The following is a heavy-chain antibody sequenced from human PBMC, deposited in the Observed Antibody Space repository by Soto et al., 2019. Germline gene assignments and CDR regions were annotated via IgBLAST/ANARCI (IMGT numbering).Heavy chain of an antibody. D-gene: IGHD1-1*01. CDR3: AKEFGWELQLSHPYYNSGMDV. Sequence: PGWSLRLACAASGVTFRIYGMHWVRQAPGKGLEWVALMSFDGSNKYYADSVRGRFTISSDNSKSTLYLQMDILRPEDTAVYYCAKEFGWELQLSHPYYNSGMDVWGQGTTVTVSS. CDR2: MSFDGSNK. CDR1: GVTFRIYG. J-gene: IGHJ6*02. V-gene: IGHV3-33*03.